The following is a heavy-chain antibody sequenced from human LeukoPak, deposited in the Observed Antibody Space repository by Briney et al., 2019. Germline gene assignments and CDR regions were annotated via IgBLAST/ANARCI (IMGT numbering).Heavy chain of an antibody. D-gene: IGHD4-11*01. CDR3: ARGHSIEPYYYYYYMDV. J-gene: IGHJ6*03. CDR1: GGSFSNYY. Sequence: SETLSLTCTVSGGSFSNYYWSWIRQPPGKGLEWVGYIYYSGNTNYNPSLKSRVTISVDTSKNQFSLKLSAVTAADTAVYYCARGHSIEPYYYYYYMDVWGKGTTVTVSS. CDR2: IYYSGNT. V-gene: IGHV4-59*01.